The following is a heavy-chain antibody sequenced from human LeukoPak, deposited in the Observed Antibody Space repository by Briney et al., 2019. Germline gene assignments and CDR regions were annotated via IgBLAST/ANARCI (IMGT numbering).Heavy chain of an antibody. J-gene: IGHJ4*02. D-gene: IGHD3-16*01. Sequence: GGSLRLSCAASGFTFSSYGMSWVRQAPGKGLEWVSSISGSGGNTYYADSVKGRFTISRDNSKNTLFLHMNSLRAEDTAVYYCAKALGGYHFDYWGQGTLVTVSS. CDR2: ISGSGGNT. V-gene: IGHV3-23*01. CDR1: GFTFSSYG. CDR3: AKALGGYHFDY.